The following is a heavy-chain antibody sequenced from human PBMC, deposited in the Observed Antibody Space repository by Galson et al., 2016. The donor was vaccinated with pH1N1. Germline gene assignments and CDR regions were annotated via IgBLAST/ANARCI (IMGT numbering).Heavy chain of an antibody. CDR1: GGTFSSYA. V-gene: IGHV1-69*13. CDR3: ARAAYGDYADYLDY. J-gene: IGHJ4*02. Sequence: SVKVSCKASGGTFSSYAISWVRQAPGQGPEWMGRIIPIFGTANYAQKFQGRVTITADESTSTAYMELSSLRSEDTAVYYCARAAYGDYADYLDYWGQGTLVTVSS. D-gene: IGHD4-17*01. CDR2: IIPIFGTA.